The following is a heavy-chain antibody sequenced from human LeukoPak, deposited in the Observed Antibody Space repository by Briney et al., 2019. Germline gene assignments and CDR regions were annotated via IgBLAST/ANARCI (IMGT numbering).Heavy chain of an antibody. CDR1: GFTFSSYA. D-gene: IGHD6-19*01. V-gene: IGHV3-30*04. CDR2: ILENGSNQ. J-gene: IGHJ4*02. CDR3: ARVQGGGYRTADY. Sequence: GGSLRLSCAASGFTFSSYAMSWVRQAPGKGLDWVAVILENGSNQYYADSVKGRFTISRDNSKNTLFLQMNSLRGEDTAMYYCARVQGGGYRTADYWGQGTLVTVSS.